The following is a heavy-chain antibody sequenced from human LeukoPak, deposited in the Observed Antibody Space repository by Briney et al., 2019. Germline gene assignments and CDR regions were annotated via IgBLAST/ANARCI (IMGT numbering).Heavy chain of an antibody. V-gene: IGHV3-9*01. CDR2: ISWNSGSI. D-gene: IGHD3-22*01. CDR1: GFTFDDYA. CDR3: AKDAYYYDSSGYSPFDY. Sequence: GGSLRLSCAASGFTFDDYAMHWVRQAPGQGLEWVSDISWNSGSIGYADSVKGRFTISRDNAKNSLYLQMNSLRAEDTALYYCAKDAYYYDSSGYSPFDYWGQGTLVTVSS. J-gene: IGHJ4*02.